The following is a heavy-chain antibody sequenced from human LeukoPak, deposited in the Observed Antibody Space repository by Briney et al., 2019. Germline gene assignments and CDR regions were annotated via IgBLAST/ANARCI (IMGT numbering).Heavy chain of an antibody. D-gene: IGHD6-19*01. CDR3: ARARLGIAVAGTYFDY. Sequence: GASVKVSCKASGYTFTSCGISWVRQAPGQGLEWMGWISAYSGNTNYAQKLQGRVTMTTDTSTSTAYMELRSLRSDDTAVYYCARARLGIAVAGTYFDYWGQGTLVTVSS. J-gene: IGHJ4*02. CDR1: GYTFTSCG. V-gene: IGHV1-18*01. CDR2: ISAYSGNT.